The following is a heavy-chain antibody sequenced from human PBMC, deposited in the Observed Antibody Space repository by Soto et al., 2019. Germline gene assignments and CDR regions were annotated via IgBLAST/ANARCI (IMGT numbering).Heavy chain of an antibody. CDR3: ARAKSYYLTDY. Sequence: PSETLSLTCTVSGGSISSYYWSWIRQPPGKGLEWIGYIYYSGSTNYNPSLKSRVTISVDTSKNQFSLKLSSVTAADTAVYYCARAKSYYLTDYWGQGTLVTVSS. J-gene: IGHJ4*02. V-gene: IGHV4-59*01. CDR1: GGSISSYY. CDR2: IYYSGST. D-gene: IGHD1-26*01.